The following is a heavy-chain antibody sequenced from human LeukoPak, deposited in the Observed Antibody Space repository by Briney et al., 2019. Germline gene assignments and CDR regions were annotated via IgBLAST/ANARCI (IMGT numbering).Heavy chain of an antibody. V-gene: IGHV1-2*02. CDR3: ARGGSGSYFSWLDP. CDR2: INPNSGGT. Sequence: ASVKVSCEASGYTFTSYYIHWVRQAPGQGLECMGWINPNSGGTNYAQRFQGRVTMTRDTPISTAYMELSRLRSDDTAVYYCARGGSGSYFSWLDPWGQGTLVTVSS. J-gene: IGHJ5*02. CDR1: GYTFTSYY. D-gene: IGHD3-10*01.